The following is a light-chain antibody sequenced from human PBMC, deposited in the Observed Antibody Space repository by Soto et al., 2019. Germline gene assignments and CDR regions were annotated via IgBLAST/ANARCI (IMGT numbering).Light chain of an antibody. J-gene: IGKJ1*01. Sequence: DIQMTQSPSTLSASVGDRVTITCRASQSISSWLAWYQQKPGKAPKLLIYKASSLESGVPSRLSGSGSGTEFTLTISRLQPDDFATYYCQQYNNYWTFGQGTKVEIK. CDR1: QSISSW. CDR2: KAS. CDR3: QQYNNYWT. V-gene: IGKV1-5*03.